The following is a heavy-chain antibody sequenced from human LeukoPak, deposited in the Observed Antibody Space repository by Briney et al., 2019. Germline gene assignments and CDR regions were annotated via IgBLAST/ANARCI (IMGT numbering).Heavy chain of an antibody. J-gene: IGHJ6*03. CDR2: INPKSGGI. CDR3: VRDDDTPGGSYKYFYMYV. V-gene: IGHV1-2*02. D-gene: IGHD3-16*01. CDR1: GYTFTGYY. Sequence: ASVKVSCKASGYTFTGYYMHWVRQAPGQALEWMGWINPKSGGINYAQKFQGGVTMTRDTSISTAYMELSRLRSDDTAIYYCVRDDDTPGGSYKYFYMYVWGKGTTVTVSS.